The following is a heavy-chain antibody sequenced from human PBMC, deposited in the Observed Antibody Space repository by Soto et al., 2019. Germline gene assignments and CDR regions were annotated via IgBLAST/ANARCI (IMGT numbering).Heavy chain of an antibody. V-gene: IGHV1-8*01. D-gene: IGHD3-3*01. CDR3: ARGGLTIFGVVIISYGMDV. CDR2: MNPNSGNT. Sequence: ASVKVSCKASGYTFTSYDINWVRQATGQGLEWMGWMNPNSGNTGYAQKFQGRVTMTRDTSMSTVYMELSSLRSEDTAVYYCARGGLTIFGVVIISYGMDVWGQGTTVTSP. J-gene: IGHJ6*02. CDR1: GYTFTSYD.